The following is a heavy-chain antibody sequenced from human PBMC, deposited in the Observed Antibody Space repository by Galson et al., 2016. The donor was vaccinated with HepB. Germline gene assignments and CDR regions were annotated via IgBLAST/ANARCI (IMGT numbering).Heavy chain of an antibody. Sequence: SLRLSCAVSGLTVSGDYMSRVRHAPGKGLEWVSVLYRDGSTYYADSVEGRFTISRDNSRNTLYLQMNSLRAEDTAMYYCARNMYGAATNYIGDVFDIWGQGTMVTVSS. CDR3: ARNMYGAATNYIGDVFDI. CDR1: GLTVSGDY. D-gene: IGHD3-10*01. CDR2: LYRDGST. J-gene: IGHJ3*02. V-gene: IGHV3-53*01.